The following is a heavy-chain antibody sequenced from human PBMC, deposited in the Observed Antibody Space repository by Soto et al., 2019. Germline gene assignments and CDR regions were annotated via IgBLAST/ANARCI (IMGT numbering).Heavy chain of an antibody. CDR2: IYYSGST. V-gene: IGHV4-39*01. Sequence: PSETLSLTCTVSGGSISSISYYWGWIRQPPGKWLEWIGSIYYSGSTYYNPSLKSRVTISVDTSKNQFSLKLSSVSAADTAVYYCAAGIVGATTPEYYFDYWGQGTLVTVSS. D-gene: IGHD1-26*01. CDR3: AAGIVGATTPEYYFDY. CDR1: GGSISSISYY. J-gene: IGHJ4*02.